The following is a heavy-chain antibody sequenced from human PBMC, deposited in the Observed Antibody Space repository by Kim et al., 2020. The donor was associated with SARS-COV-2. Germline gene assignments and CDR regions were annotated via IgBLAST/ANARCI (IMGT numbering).Heavy chain of an antibody. CDR3: ATDRGLCYFDY. CDR1: GLTFRNYG. V-gene: IGHV3-33*01. Sequence: GGSLRLSCAASGLTFRNYGMHWVLQGPGKGLAWVAIIYYDGSNKYSADSVKGRFTVSRDNYKNTLYVQMNSLRAEDTAVYSCATDRGLCYFDYWGQGTLVTVSS. J-gene: IGHJ4*02. CDR2: IYYDGSNK. D-gene: IGHD6-19*01.